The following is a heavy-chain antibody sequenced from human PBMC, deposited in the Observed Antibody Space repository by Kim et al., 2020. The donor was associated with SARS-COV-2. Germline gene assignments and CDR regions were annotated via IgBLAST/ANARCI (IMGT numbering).Heavy chain of an antibody. D-gene: IGHD2-15*01. J-gene: IGHJ4*02. V-gene: IGHV4-59*01. CDR3: ARDLVGFDY. CDR2: AGT. Sequence: AGTNDNPHLKSRLTTSIDTTKNQSSLKLSSVSAADTAGYYCARDLVGFDYWGQGTLVTVSS.